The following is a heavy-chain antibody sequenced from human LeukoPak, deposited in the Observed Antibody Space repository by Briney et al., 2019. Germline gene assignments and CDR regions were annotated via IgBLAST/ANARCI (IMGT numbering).Heavy chain of an antibody. CDR2: IWGSGVST. Sequence: PGGSLRLSCAASGFTFYSYAMSCVRQAPEKGREWVSAIWGSGVSTYYADSVQGRFTISRDNSKNTLYLQMNSLRAEDTAIYYCAKDTHYGGNPHLTFDPWGQGTLVTVSS. V-gene: IGHV3-23*01. J-gene: IGHJ5*02. CDR3: AKDTHYGGNPHLTFDP. D-gene: IGHD4-23*01. CDR1: GFTFYSYA.